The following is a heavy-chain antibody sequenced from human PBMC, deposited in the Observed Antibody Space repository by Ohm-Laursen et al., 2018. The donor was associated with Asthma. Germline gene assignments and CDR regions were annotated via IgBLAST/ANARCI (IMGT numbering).Heavy chain of an antibody. Sequence: GASVKVSCKAFGYTFTTYYMHWVRQAPGQGLEWMGLINPSGGSTSYAQKFQGRVTMTRDTSTSTVYMELSSLRSEDTAVYYCARDEVANWYYFDYWGQGTLVTVSS. CDR3: ARDEVANWYYFDY. D-gene: IGHD7-27*01. V-gene: IGHV1-46*03. CDR2: INPSGGST. CDR1: GYTFTTYY. J-gene: IGHJ4*02.